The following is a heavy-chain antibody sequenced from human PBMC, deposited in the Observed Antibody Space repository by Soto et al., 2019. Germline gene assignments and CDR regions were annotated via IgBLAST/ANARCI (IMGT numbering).Heavy chain of an antibody. CDR3: ASGRGYCSSTSCTRDLYYYYYYMDV. V-gene: IGHV1-24*01. CDR1: GYTLTELS. CDR2: FDPEDGET. J-gene: IGHJ6*03. D-gene: IGHD2-2*01. Sequence: ASVKVSCKVSGYTLTELSKHWVRQAPGKGLEWMGGFDPEDGETIYAQKFQGRVTMTEDTSKDTAYMELSSLRSEDTAVYYCASGRGYCSSTSCTRDLYYYYYYMDVWGKGTTVTVSS.